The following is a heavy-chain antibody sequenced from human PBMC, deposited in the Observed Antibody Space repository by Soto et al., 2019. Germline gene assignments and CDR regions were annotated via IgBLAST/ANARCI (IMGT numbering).Heavy chain of an antibody. CDR1: GFTFSSYA. D-gene: IGHD4-17*01. CDR2: ISYDGSNK. Sequence: ESGGGVVQPGRSLRLSCAASGFTFSSYAMHWVRQAPGKGLEWVAVISYDGSNKYYADSVKGRFTISRDNSKNTLYLQMNSLRAEDTAMYYCARAWDYGDYVFNYWGQGTLVTVSS. V-gene: IGHV3-30-3*01. CDR3: ARAWDYGDYVFNY. J-gene: IGHJ4*02.